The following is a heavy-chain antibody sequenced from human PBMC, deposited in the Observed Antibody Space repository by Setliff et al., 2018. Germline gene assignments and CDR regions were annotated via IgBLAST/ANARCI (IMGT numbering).Heavy chain of an antibody. V-gene: IGHV4-34*01. CDR3: ARPNCSGGDCYSSAFDM. Sequence: PSETLSLTCTVSDGSLSTYYWSWIRQPPGKGLEWIGEINHYGRTNYNPSLKSRVTISVDTSKNQFSLTLSSVTAADTALYYCARPNCSGGDCYSSAFDMWGHGTTVTVSS. J-gene: IGHJ3*02. D-gene: IGHD2-15*01. CDR2: INHYGRT. CDR1: DGSLSTYY.